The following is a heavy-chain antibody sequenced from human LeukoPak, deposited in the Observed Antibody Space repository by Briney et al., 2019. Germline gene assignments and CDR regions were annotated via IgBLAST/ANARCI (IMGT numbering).Heavy chain of an antibody. CDR3: ARDVYCINGVCYSAFDI. J-gene: IGHJ3*02. D-gene: IGHD2-8*01. CDR1: GDSVSSDSYY. CDR2: IYYSVTT. Sequence: SETLSLTCTVSGDSVSSDSYYWSWIRQPPGKGLEWIGYIYYSVTTNYNPSLKSRVTISIDTSKNQFSLRLSSVTAADTAVYYCARDVYCINGVCYSAFDIWGQGTMVSVSS. V-gene: IGHV4-61*01.